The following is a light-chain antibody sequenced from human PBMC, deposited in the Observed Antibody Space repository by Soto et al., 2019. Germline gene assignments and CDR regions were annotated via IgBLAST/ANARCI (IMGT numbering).Light chain of an antibody. CDR3: SSYTSTGSL. CDR1: SSDVGNYNY. CDR2: DVS. J-gene: IGLJ2*01. V-gene: IGLV2-14*03. Sequence: QSALTQPASVSGSPGESITISCTGTSSDVGNYNYVSWYQQHPGKAPKLMIYDVSNRPSGVSNRFSGPKSGNTASLTISGLQAEDEAVYYCSSYTSTGSLFGGGTKVTVL.